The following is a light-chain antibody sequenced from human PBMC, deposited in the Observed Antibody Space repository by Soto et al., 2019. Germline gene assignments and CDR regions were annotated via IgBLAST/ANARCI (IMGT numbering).Light chain of an antibody. J-gene: IGLJ1*01. Sequence: QSVLTQPPSVSAAPGQTVTISCSGSSSNIGNNYVSWYQQLPGTAPKLLIYENNKRPSGIPDRFSGSKSGTSATLGITGLQTGDEADYYCGTWDSSLSVNYVFGTGTKLTVL. CDR1: SSNIGNNY. V-gene: IGLV1-51*02. CDR2: ENN. CDR3: GTWDSSLSVNYV.